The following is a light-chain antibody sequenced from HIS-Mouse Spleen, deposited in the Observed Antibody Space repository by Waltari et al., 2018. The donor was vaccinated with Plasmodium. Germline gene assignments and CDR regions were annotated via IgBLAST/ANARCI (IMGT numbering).Light chain of an antibody. V-gene: IGKV3-15*01. CDR2: GAS. CDR1: QSDSIN. CDR3: QQYNNWSFT. J-gene: IGKJ3*01. Sequence: IVMTHSPATLSVSPAERATLPCRASQSDSINLAWYQQKPGQAPRLLIYGASTRATGIPARFSGSGSGTEFTLTISSLQSEDFAVYYCQQYNNWSFTFGPGTKVDIK.